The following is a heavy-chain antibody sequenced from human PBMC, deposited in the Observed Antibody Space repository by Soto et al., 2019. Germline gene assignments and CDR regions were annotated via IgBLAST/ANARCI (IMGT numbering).Heavy chain of an antibody. Sequence: SETLSLSCTVSGGSISSYYWSWIRQPPGKGLEWIGYIYYSGSTNYNPSLKSQVTISVDTSKNQFSLKLSSVTAADTAVYYCARACRFYFAYWGQGTLVTVSS. V-gene: IGHV4-59*08. D-gene: IGHD2-2*01. CDR2: IYYSGST. CDR1: GGSISSYY. J-gene: IGHJ4*02. CDR3: ARACRFYFAY.